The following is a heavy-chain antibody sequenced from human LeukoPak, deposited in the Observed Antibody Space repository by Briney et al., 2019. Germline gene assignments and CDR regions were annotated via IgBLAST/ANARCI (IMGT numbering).Heavy chain of an antibody. J-gene: IGHJ4*02. CDR2: IYYSGST. CDR1: GGSISSSSYY. D-gene: IGHD3-9*01. CDR3: ARNVLRYSHHVDY. V-gene: IGHV4-39*07. Sequence: PPETLSLTCTVSGGSISSSSYYWGWIRQPPGKGLEWIGSIYYSGSTYYNPSLKSRVTISVDTSKNQFSLKLSSVTAADTAVYYCARNVLRYSHHVDYWGQGTLVAVSS.